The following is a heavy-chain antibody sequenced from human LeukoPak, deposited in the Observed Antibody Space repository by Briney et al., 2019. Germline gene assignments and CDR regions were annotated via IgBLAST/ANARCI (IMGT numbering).Heavy chain of an antibody. CDR1: GGSFSGYY. Sequence: SETLSLTCAVYGGSFSGYYWGLIRQPPGKGLEWIGEISHSGSTNYNPSLKSRITISVDTSKNQFSLKLSSVTAADTAVYYCARGRGYNSLDYWGQGTLVTVSS. CDR3: ARGRGYNSLDY. D-gene: IGHD2/OR15-2a*01. V-gene: IGHV4-34*01. J-gene: IGHJ4*02. CDR2: ISHSGST.